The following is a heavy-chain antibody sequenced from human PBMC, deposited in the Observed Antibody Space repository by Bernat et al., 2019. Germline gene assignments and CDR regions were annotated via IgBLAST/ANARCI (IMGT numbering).Heavy chain of an antibody. CDR2: ITYDGSNK. V-gene: IGHV3-30-3*01. D-gene: IGHD6-13*01. J-gene: IGHJ6*02. CDR3: ARTKGHRSSWSKSPYYYSMDV. Sequence: QVQLVESGGGVVQPGRSLRLSCAASGFTFSSYAMHWVRQAPGKGLEWVAVITYDGSNKYYEDSVKGRFTFSRDNSKNTLYLQMNSLRAEDTAVYYCARTKGHRSSWSKSPYYYSMDVWGQGTTVTVSS. CDR1: GFTFSSYA.